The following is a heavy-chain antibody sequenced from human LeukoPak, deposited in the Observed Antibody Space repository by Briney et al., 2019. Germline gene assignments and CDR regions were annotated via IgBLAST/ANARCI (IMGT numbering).Heavy chain of an antibody. CDR2: INIEGSRT. J-gene: IGHJ4*02. CDR1: GFIFSNYW. V-gene: IGHV3-74*01. Sequence: GGSLRLSCAGSGFIFSNYWVHWVRQAPGKGLVLVSRINIEGSRTDYADSVRGRFTISRDNAKNTLYLQMNSLTAEDTAVYYRVRSMSGRNDFWGQGTVVSVSS. CDR3: VRSMSGRNDF. D-gene: IGHD3-3*01.